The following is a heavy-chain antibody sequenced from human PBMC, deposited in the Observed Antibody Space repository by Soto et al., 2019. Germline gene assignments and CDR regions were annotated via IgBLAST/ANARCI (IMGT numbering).Heavy chain of an antibody. CDR3: ARDHAAVAGTSAFDY. V-gene: IGHV1-69*01. D-gene: IGHD6-19*01. Sequence: QVQLVQSGAEVKKPGSSVKVSCKASGGTFSSYAISWVRQAPGQGLEWMGGIIPIFGTANYAQKFQGRVTITADESSSTAYMELSSLRSEDTAVYYCARDHAAVAGTSAFDYWGQGTLVTVSS. CDR2: IIPIFGTA. CDR1: GGTFSSYA. J-gene: IGHJ4*02.